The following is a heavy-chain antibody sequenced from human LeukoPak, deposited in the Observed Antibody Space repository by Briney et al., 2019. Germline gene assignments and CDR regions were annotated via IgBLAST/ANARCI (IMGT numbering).Heavy chain of an antibody. CDR3: ASEEQWLVQEYFQH. CDR1: GFTFSSYG. D-gene: IGHD6-19*01. J-gene: IGHJ1*01. CDR2: ISSSSSTI. Sequence: PGGSLRLSCAASGFTFSSYGMHWVRQAPGKGLEWVSYISSSSSTIYYADSVKGRFTISRDNAKNSLYLQMNSLRAEDTAVYYCASEEQWLVQEYFQHWGQGTLVTVSS. V-gene: IGHV3-48*01.